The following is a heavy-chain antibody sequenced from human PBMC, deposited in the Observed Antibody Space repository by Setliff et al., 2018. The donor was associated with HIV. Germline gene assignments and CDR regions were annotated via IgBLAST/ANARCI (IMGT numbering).Heavy chain of an antibody. CDR1: GYTFTDYY. V-gene: IGHV1-2*02. D-gene: IGHD2-2*01. Sequence: ASVKVSCKASGYTFTDYYIHWVRQAPGQGLEWMGWINPNSGGTNYAQKFQGRVTMTRDTSISTAYMELSRLRSDDTAVYYCARPSDCSSTSCVQGDFVIWGQGTMVTV. CDR3: ARPSDCSSTSCVQGDFVI. CDR2: INPNSGGT. J-gene: IGHJ3*02.